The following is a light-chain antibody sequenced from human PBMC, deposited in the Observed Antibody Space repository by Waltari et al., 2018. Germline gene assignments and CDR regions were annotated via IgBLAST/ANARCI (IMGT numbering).Light chain of an antibody. CDR3: QQRSSWGFT. Sequence: EVVLTQSPATLSVSLGERATLSCRASQSVSSDLAWYQQQPGQAPRLIIHGASIRATGIPARFSGSGSGTEFTLTISSLQSEDSAIYYCQQRSSWGFTFGPGTKVEIK. CDR1: QSVSSD. V-gene: IGKV3-15*01. CDR2: GAS. J-gene: IGKJ3*01.